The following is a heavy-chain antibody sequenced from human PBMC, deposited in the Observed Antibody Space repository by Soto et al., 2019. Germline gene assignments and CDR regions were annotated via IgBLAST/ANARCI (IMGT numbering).Heavy chain of an antibody. CDR2: MWYDGSNK. CDR3: ARDFHISSRPYYYYYGMDV. Sequence: GGSLRLACAASVFTFGSYCMHWVRQAPGKGLEWVAVMWYDGSNKYYADSVKGRFTISRDNSKNTLYLQMNSLRAEDTAVYYCARDFHISSRPYYYYYGMDVWGQGTTVTVSS. D-gene: IGHD6-13*01. CDR1: VFTFGSYC. J-gene: IGHJ6*02. V-gene: IGHV3-33*01.